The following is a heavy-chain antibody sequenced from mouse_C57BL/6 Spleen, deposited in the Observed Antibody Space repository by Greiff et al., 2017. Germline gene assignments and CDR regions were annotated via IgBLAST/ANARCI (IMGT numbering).Heavy chain of an antibody. CDR2: IDPEDGET. J-gene: IGHJ3*01. CDR1: GFNIKDYY. Sequence: EVKLVESGAELVKPGASVKLSCTASGFNIKDYYMHWVKQRTEQGLEWIGRIDPEDGETKYAPKFQGKATITADTSSNTAYLQLSSLTSEDTAVYYCATSVSNGFAYWGQGTLVTVSA. V-gene: IGHV14-2*01. CDR3: ATSVSNGFAY. D-gene: IGHD2-5*01.